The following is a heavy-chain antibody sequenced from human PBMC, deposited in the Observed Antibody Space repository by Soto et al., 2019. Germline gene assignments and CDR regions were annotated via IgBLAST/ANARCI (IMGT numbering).Heavy chain of an antibody. Sequence: GVSLRLSCAASGFTFSSYGMHWVRQAPGKGLEWVAVVSHDGRNTHYADSVKGRFTISRDSSKNSVSLEMTSLRAEDTAVYYCAKGGRQWLVTSDFNYWGQGALVTVSS. D-gene: IGHD6-19*01. V-gene: IGHV3-30*18. CDR1: GFTFSSYG. J-gene: IGHJ4*02. CDR2: VSHDGRNT. CDR3: AKGGRQWLVTSDFNY.